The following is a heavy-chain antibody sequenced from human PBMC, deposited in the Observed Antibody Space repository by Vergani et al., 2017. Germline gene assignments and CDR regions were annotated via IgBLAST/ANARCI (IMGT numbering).Heavy chain of an antibody. CDR1: GDSIISRSYY. D-gene: IGHD1-26*01. V-gene: IGHV4-39*01. J-gene: IGHJ2*01. CDR2: IYNSGNG. CDR3: ASGKYYSDSTSHVRGRDFDV. Sequence: QMQLQESGPGLVKASETLSLTCTVSGDSIISRSYYWGWIRQPPGKGLEWIGSIYNSGNGDSSSSLKSRVTISADTSKNQFSLRLTSVTAADTAVYYCASGKYYSDSTSHVRGRDFDVWGRGTLVTVPS.